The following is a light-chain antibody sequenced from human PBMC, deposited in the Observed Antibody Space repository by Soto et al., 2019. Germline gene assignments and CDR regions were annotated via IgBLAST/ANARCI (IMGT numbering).Light chain of an antibody. J-gene: IGKJ3*01. CDR2: GAS. CDR1: QSVDRNY. Sequence: EIVLTQSPGTLSLSPGARATLSCRASQSVDRNYLAWYQHKPGQAPRLLIYGASTRATGIPDRFSGSGSGTDFTLTISRLETEDFAVYYCQQYGLSPPYTFGPGTKVDIK. CDR3: QQYGLSPPYT. V-gene: IGKV3-20*01.